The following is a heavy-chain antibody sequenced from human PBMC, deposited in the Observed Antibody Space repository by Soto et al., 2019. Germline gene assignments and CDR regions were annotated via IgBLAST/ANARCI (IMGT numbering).Heavy chain of an antibody. CDR1: GFTFSSYA. J-gene: IGHJ5*02. Sequence: SGGSLRLSCAASGFTFSSYAMSWVRQAPGKGLEWVSAISVSGGSTYYADSVKGRFTISRDNSKNTLYLQMNSLRADDTAVYYCAKVQGIVVVPAAYNWFDPWGQGTLVTVSS. V-gene: IGHV3-23*01. CDR2: ISVSGGST. D-gene: IGHD2-2*01. CDR3: AKVQGIVVVPAAYNWFDP.